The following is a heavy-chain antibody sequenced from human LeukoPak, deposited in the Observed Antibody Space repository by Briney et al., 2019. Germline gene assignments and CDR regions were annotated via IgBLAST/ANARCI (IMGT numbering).Heavy chain of an antibody. V-gene: IGHV3-9*01. CDR2: ISWNSGSI. CDR1: GFTFSSYW. CDR3: AKDINKGSGWL. D-gene: IGHD6-19*01. Sequence: GGSLRLSCAASGFTFSSYWMHWVRQAPGKGLEWVSGISWNSGSIGYADSVKGRFTISRDNAKNSLYLQMNSLRAEDTALYYCAKDINKGSGWLWGQGTLVTVSS. J-gene: IGHJ4*02.